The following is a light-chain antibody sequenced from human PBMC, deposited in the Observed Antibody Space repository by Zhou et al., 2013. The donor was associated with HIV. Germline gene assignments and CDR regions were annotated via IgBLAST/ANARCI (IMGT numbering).Light chain of an antibody. J-gene: IGKJ5*01. CDR2: AAS. V-gene: IGKV1-6*01. CDR1: QGIRDD. Sequence: AIHMTQSPSSLSASVGARVTIPCRTSQGIRDDLGWYQQKAGKAPKLLIYAASSLHSGVPSRFSGSGSGTDFTLTSSLQAEDFATYYCHQFNSYPFTFGQGTRLEIK. CDR3: HQFNSYPFT.